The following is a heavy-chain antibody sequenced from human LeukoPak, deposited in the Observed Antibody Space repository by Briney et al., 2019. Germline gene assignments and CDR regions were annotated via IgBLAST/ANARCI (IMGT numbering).Heavy chain of an antibody. CDR1: GFTFNTLN. CDR3: ARGHYDVLAASYKWTPDY. J-gene: IGHJ4*02. Sequence: GSLRLSCAASGFTFNTLNMNWVRQAPGKGLEWVSSITSGGDYIYYADSVKGRFTTSRDNAKNSLSLQLNSLRVEDTAVYYCARGHYDVLAASYKWTPDYWGQGTLVTVSS. V-gene: IGHV3-21*01. D-gene: IGHD3-9*01. CDR2: ITSGGDYI.